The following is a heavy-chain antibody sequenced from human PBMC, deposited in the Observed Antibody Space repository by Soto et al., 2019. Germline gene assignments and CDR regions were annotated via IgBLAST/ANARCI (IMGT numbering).Heavy chain of an antibody. CDR1: GFTFSSYA. D-gene: IGHD3-22*01. Sequence: QVQLVESGGGVVQPGRSLRLSCAASGFTFSSYAMHWVRQAPGKGLEWVAVISYDGSNKYYADSVKGRFTISRDNSKNTLYLQMNSLRAEDTAVYYCARDGDYYDSSGYYYRNNWFDPWGREPWSPSPQ. CDR2: ISYDGSNK. CDR3: ARDGDYYDSSGYYYRNNWFDP. V-gene: IGHV3-30-3*01. J-gene: IGHJ5*02.